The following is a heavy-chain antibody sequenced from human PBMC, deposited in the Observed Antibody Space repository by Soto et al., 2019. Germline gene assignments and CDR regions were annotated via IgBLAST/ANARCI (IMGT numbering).Heavy chain of an antibody. J-gene: IGHJ4*02. CDR3: ATSYGSGYPAFDF. CDR1: GDTFNFYS. D-gene: IGHD3-10*01. Sequence: QVQLVQSGAEVKRPGSSVKVSCKASGDTFNFYSINWVRQPPGLGLEWMGRVNPILSMSNYAQRFQGRVTMTADKSTSTAYMELSGLRSEDTAIYYCATSYGSGYPAFDFWGQGALVTVSS. V-gene: IGHV1-69*04. CDR2: VNPILSMS.